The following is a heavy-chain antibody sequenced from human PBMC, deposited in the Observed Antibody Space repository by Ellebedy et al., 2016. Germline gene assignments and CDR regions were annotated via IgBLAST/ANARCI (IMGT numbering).Heavy chain of an antibody. CDR3: ARGMRAYCGGDCYLGFIGY. CDR1: GGTFSSYA. J-gene: IGHJ4*02. Sequence: SVKVSCXASGGTFSSYAISWVRQAPGQGLEWMGGIIPIFGTANYAQKFQGRVTITADESTSTAYMELSSLRSEDTAVYYCARGMRAYCGGDCYLGFIGYWGQGTLVTVSS. V-gene: IGHV1-69*13. D-gene: IGHD2-21*02. CDR2: IIPIFGTA.